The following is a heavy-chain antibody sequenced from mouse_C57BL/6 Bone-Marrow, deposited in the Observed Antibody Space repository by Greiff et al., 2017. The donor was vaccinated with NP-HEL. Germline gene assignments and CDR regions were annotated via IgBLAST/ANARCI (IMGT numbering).Heavy chain of an antibody. Sequence: EVQRVESGAELVRPGASVKLSCTASGFNIKDDYMHWVKQRPEQGLEWIGWIDPENGDTEYASKFQGKATITADTSSNTAYLQLSSLTSEDTAVYYCTTLLTTVVADWYFDVWGTGTTVTVSS. D-gene: IGHD1-1*01. V-gene: IGHV14-4*01. CDR3: TTLLTTVVADWYFDV. CDR2: IDPENGDT. CDR1: GFNIKDDY. J-gene: IGHJ1*03.